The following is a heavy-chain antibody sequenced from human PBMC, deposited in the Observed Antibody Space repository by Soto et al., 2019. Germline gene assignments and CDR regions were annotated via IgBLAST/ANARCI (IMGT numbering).Heavy chain of an antibody. D-gene: IGHD1-26*01. CDR3: TKGSYSGIYSDFDY. CDR2: ISYDGSKK. V-gene: IGHV3-30*18. J-gene: IGHJ4*02. CDR1: GFTFSSYG. Sequence: GGSLRLSCEASGFTFSSYGMYWVRQAPGKGLEWVAGISYDGSKKYYADCVKGRFTISRDNSKNTLYLQMSSLGAEDTAVYYCTKGSYSGIYSDFDYWGQGTLVTVSS.